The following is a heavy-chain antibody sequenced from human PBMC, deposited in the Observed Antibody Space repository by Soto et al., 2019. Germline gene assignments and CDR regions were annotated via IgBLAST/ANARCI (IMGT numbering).Heavy chain of an antibody. CDR1: GASISTYY. V-gene: IGHV4-4*07. CDR3: ARVGNRGLYYFDY. D-gene: IGHD3-16*01. CDR2: ISTSGST. J-gene: IGHJ4*02. Sequence: SETLSLTCTVSGASISTYYWSWIRQPAGKGLEWIGRISTSGSTSYNPSLKSRVTMSLDTSKNQFSLILNSVTAADSAVYYCARVGNRGLYYFDYWGQGTLVTAPQ.